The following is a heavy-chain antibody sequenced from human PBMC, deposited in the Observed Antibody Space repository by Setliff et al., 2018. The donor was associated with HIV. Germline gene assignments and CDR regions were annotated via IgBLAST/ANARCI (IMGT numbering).Heavy chain of an antibody. CDR3: ARMRYFDWHFDL. Sequence: SGPTLVNPTQTLTLTCTFSGFSLNTPGMRVSWIRQPPGKALEWLARIDWDGNKFYSTSLKTRLTISKDASKNQVVLTMTNMDLVDTATYYCARMRYFDWHFDLWGRGTLVTVSS. D-gene: IGHD3-9*01. J-gene: IGHJ2*01. CDR1: GFSLNTPGMR. CDR2: IDWDGNK. V-gene: IGHV2-70*04.